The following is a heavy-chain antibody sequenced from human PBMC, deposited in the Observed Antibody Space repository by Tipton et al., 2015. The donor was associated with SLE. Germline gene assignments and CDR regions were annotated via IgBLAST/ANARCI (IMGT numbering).Heavy chain of an antibody. V-gene: IGHV4-61*02. CDR2: IYTSGST. J-gene: IGHJ4*02. Sequence: TLSLTRTVSGGSISSGSYYWSWIRQPAGKGLEWIGRIYTSGSTNYNPSLKSRVTISVDTSKNQFSLKLSSVTAADTAVYYCARGRIAVAGNHFDYWGQGTLVTVSS. CDR1: GGSISSGSYY. CDR3: ARGRIAVAGNHFDY. D-gene: IGHD6-19*01.